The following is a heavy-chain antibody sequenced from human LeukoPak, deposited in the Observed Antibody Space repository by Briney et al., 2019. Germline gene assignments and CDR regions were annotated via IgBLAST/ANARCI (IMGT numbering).Heavy chain of an antibody. V-gene: IGHV1-8*01. J-gene: IGHJ4*02. Sequence: ASVKVSCKASGYTFTNYDINCVRQATGQGLEWMGWMNPNSGDSHSVDKFQGRVTMTRDTSIRTAYKELSGLRSDDTAVYYCARRYCISTGCSAFDYWGPGTPVTVSS. CDR1: GYTFTNYD. D-gene: IGHD2-2*01. CDR2: MNPNSGDS. CDR3: ARRYCISTGCSAFDY.